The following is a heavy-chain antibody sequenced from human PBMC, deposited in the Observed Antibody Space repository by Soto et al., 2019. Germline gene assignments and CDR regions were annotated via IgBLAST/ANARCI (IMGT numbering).Heavy chain of an antibody. J-gene: IGHJ4*02. CDR2: IGGSGGNR. Sequence: PGGSLRLSCAASGFTFNAYAMTWVRQPPGKGLEWVSAIGGSGGNRHYAASVKGRFTISRDNSKYTMYLQMNSLRAEDTAVYYCAKVTDDQWGQGTLVTVSS. V-gene: IGHV3-23*01. CDR3: AKVTDDQ. CDR1: GFTFNAYA.